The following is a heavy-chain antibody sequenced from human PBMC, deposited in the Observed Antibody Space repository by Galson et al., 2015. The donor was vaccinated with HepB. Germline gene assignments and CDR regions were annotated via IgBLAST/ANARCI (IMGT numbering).Heavy chain of an antibody. Sequence: SLRLSCAASGFTFSSYAMSWVRQAPGKGLEWVSAISGGGGSTYYADSVKGRFTISRDNSKNTLYLQMNSLRAEDTAVYYCAKVLGYCSSTSCSPDIWGQGTMVTVSS. J-gene: IGHJ3*02. CDR1: GFTFSSYA. CDR3: AKVLGYCSSTSCSPDI. CDR2: ISGGGGST. D-gene: IGHD2-2*01. V-gene: IGHV3-23*01.